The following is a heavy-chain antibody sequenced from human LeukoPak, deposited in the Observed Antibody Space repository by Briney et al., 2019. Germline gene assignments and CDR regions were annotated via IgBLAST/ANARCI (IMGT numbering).Heavy chain of an antibody. Sequence: PGGSLRLSCAASGFTFSSYSMNWVRQAPGKGLEWVSSISSSSSYIYYADSVKGRFTISRDNAKNSLYLQMNSLRAEDTAVYYCARDQHYYDSSGYPEYFQHWGQGTLVTVSS. D-gene: IGHD3-22*01. CDR1: GFTFSSYS. J-gene: IGHJ1*01. CDR3: ARDQHYYDSSGYPEYFQH. V-gene: IGHV3-21*01. CDR2: ISSSSSYI.